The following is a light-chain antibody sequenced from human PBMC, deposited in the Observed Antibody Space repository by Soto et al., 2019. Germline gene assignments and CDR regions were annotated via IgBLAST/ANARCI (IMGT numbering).Light chain of an antibody. CDR1: QTVSNSW. J-gene: IGKJ4*01. CDR2: GAS. Sequence: EIVLTQSPGTLSLSPGERAILSCRASQTVSNSWLAWYQQKPGQAPRLLIYGASSRATGVPDRFSGSGSGTDFTLTIRRVEPEDFAVYYCQQYDNSPLTFGGGTKVEIK. V-gene: IGKV3-20*01. CDR3: QQYDNSPLT.